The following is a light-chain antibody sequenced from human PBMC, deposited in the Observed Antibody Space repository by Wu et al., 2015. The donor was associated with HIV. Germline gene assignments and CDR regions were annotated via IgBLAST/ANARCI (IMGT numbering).Light chain of an antibody. CDR3: QQYGSSPYT. CDR1: QSVSSS. V-gene: IGKV3-11*01. CDR2: DAS. J-gene: IGKJ2*01. Sequence: EILLTQSPATLSLSPGERATLSCRASQSVSSSLAWYQQKPGQAPSLLIYDASNRATGIPARFSGSGSGTDFTLTISRLDPEDAAVYYCQQYGSSPYTFGQGTNLEIK.